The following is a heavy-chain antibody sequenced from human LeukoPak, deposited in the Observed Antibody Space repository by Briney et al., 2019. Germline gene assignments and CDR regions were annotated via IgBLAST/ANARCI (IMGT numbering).Heavy chain of an antibody. CDR1: GGSISSGNW. V-gene: IGHV4-4*02. CDR3: AREAPYCSSTSCYVAYYYYGMDV. CDR2: IYHSGST. J-gene: IGHJ6*02. Sequence: SETLSLTCAVSGGSISSGNWWSWVRQPPGKGLEWIGEIYHSGSTNYNPSLKSRVTISVDKSKNQFSLKLSSVTAADTAVYYCAREAPYCSSTSCYVAYYYYGMDVWGQGTTVTVSS. D-gene: IGHD2-2*01.